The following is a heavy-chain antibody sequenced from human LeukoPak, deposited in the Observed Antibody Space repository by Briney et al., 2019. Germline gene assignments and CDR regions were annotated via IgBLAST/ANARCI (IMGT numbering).Heavy chain of an antibody. CDR1: GGPFSGYY. J-gene: IGHJ3*02. D-gene: IGHD6-19*01. Sequence: SETLSLTCAVYGGPFSGYYWSWIRQPPGKGLEWIGEINHSGSTNYNPSLKSRVTISVDTSKNQFSLKLSSVTAADTAVYYCASGSSTFDIWGQGTMVTVSS. CDR3: ASGSSTFDI. V-gene: IGHV4-34*01. CDR2: INHSGST.